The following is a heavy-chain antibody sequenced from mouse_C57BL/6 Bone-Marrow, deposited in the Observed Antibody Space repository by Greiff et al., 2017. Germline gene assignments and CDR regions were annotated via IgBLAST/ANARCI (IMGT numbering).Heavy chain of an antibody. V-gene: IGHV1-81*01. J-gene: IGHJ2*01. Sequence: QVQLQQSGAELARPGASVKLSCKASGYTFTSYGISWVKQRTGQGLEWIGEIYPRSGSTYYNEKFKGKATLTAYKSSSTAYMELRSLTSEDSAVYVCARLRYFYYFDYWGQGTTLTVSS. CDR1: GYTFTSYG. CDR2: IYPRSGST. CDR3: ARLRYFYYFDY.